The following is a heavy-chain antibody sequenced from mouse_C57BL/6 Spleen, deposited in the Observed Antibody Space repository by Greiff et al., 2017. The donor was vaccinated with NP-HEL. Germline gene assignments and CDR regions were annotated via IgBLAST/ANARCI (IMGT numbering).Heavy chain of an antibody. Sequence: QVQLQQSGAELVKPGASVKLSCKASGYTFTSYWMHWVKQRPGQGLEWIGMIHPNSGSTNYNEKFKSKATLTVDKSSSTAYMQLSSLTSEDSAVYYCARLNWDLAMDYWGQGTSVTVSS. CDR2: IHPNSGST. V-gene: IGHV1-64*01. D-gene: IGHD4-1*01. CDR3: ARLNWDLAMDY. CDR1: GYTFTSYW. J-gene: IGHJ4*01.